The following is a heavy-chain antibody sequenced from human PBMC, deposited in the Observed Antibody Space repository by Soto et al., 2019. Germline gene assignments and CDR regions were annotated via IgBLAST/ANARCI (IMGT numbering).Heavy chain of an antibody. CDR3: ARDPRARAVIIPPGWFDP. CDR2: INAGNGNT. V-gene: IGHV1-3*01. J-gene: IGHJ5*02. CDR1: GYTFTSYA. Sequence: ASVKVSCKASGYTFTSYAMHWVRQAPGQRLEWMGWINAGNGNTKYSQKFQGRVTITRDTSASTAYMELSSLRSEDTAVYYCARDPRARAVIIPPGWFDPWGQGTLVTVSS. D-gene: IGHD3-10*01.